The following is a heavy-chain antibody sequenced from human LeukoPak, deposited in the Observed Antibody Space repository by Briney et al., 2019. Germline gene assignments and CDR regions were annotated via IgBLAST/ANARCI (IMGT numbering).Heavy chain of an antibody. V-gene: IGHV3-30*02. CDR2: IRYDGSNK. J-gene: IGHJ4*02. Sequence: GGSLRLSCAASGFTFSSYGMHWVRQAPGKGLEWVAFIRYDGSNKYYADPVKGRFTISRDNSKNTLYLQMNSLRAEDTAVYYCAKVGVAGDYFDYWGQGTLVTVSS. D-gene: IGHD2-15*01. CDR1: GFTFSSYG. CDR3: AKVGVAGDYFDY.